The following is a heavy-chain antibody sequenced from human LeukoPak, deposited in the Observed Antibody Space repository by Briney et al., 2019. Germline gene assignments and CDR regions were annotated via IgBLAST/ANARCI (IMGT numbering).Heavy chain of an antibody. CDR1: GFTLISYG. V-gene: IGHV1-18*01. J-gene: IGHJ4*02. Sequence: VASVKVSCKPSGFTLISYGVSWVRQAPGPRLEWMGWISVYIGNRNYAQNLQGRLTMTTDTSTSTAYIELRSLRSDDTAVYYCARTPPAFECSSTSCPVLDYWAQGTLVTVSS. D-gene: IGHD2-2*01. CDR3: ARTPPAFECSSTSCPVLDY. CDR2: ISVYIGNR.